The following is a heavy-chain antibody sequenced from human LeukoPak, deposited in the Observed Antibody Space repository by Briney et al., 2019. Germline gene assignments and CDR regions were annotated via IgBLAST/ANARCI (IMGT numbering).Heavy chain of an antibody. D-gene: IGHD3-10*01. CDR1: GYTFTGYY. V-gene: IGHV1-69*02. CDR3: ARSLWSLSAAFDI. Sequence: SVKVSCKASGYTFTGYYIHWVRQAPGQGLEWMGRIIPILGIANYAQKFQGRVTITADKSTSTAYMELSSLRSEDTAVYYCARSLWSLSAAFDIWGQGTMVTVSS. J-gene: IGHJ3*02. CDR2: IIPILGIA.